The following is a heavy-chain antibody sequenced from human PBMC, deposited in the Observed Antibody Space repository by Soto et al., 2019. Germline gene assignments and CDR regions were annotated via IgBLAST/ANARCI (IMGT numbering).Heavy chain of an antibody. Sequence: SVKVSCKASGGTFSSYAISWVRQAPGQGLEWMGGIIPIFGTANYAQKFQGRVTITADESTSTAYMELSSLRSEDTAVYYCAQSSSSYNWFDPWGQGTLVTVSS. CDR2: IIPIFGTA. CDR1: GGTFSSYA. J-gene: IGHJ5*02. D-gene: IGHD6-6*01. CDR3: AQSSSSYNWFDP. V-gene: IGHV1-69*13.